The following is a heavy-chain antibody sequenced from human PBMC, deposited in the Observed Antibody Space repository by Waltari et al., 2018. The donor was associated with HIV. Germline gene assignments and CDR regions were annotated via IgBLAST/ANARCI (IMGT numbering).Heavy chain of an antibody. J-gene: IGHJ4*02. CDR3: ARDAAPNSHTPSSSDV. CDR1: GFTFTKYG. D-gene: IGHD6-13*01. V-gene: IGHV3-33*01. Sequence: QVQLVEYGGGVVQPGTSLRLSCAASGFTFTKYGRHWVRQAPGKGLEWVTLIRYDGSNKYYADSVKGRFTISRDNSKNTLYLQMNSLRAEDTAVYYCARDAAPNSHTPSSSDVWGQGTLVTVSS. CDR2: IRYDGSNK.